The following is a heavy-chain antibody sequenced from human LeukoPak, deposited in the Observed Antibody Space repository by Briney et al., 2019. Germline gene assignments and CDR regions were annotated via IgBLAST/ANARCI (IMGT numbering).Heavy chain of an antibody. V-gene: IGHV1-18*01. CDR3: ARSGVGYFYDNTGYYPLDH. D-gene: IGHD3-22*01. CDR2: ISAYTGNT. J-gene: IGHJ4*02. CDR1: GYTFTNYG. Sequence: ASVSVSCKASGYTFTNYGISWVRHAPGQGLEWMGWISAYTGNTNYAQNFQGRVTMTTDTSTSTAFMELRSLRSDDTAVYYCARSGVGYFYDNTGYYPLDHWGQGTLVTVSS.